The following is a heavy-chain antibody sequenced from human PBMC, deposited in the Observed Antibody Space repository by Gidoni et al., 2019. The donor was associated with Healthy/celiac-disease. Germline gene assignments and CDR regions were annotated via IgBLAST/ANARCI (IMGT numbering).Heavy chain of an antibody. CDR1: SGTFSSYA. CDR3: ARNYPGVYSSSWYYFDY. V-gene: IGHV1-69*01. CDR2: IIPIFGTA. D-gene: IGHD6-13*01. J-gene: IGHJ4*02. Sequence: QVQLVQSGAEVKKPVSSVNVSCKASSGTFSSYAIRWVRQAPGQGLEWMGGIIPIFGTANYAQKFQGRVTITADESTSTAYMELSSLRSEDTAVYCCARNYPGVYSSSWYYFDYWGQGTLVTVSS.